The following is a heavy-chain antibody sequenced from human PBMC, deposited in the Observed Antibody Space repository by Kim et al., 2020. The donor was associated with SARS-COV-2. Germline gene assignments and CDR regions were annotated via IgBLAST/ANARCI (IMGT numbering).Heavy chain of an antibody. V-gene: IGHV1-69*06. Sequence: SVKVSCKASGGTFSNYAISWVRQAPGQGLEWIGGIIPIFGKANHAQKFRDRVTINADRSATTIYMELRSLRSEDTAVYYCAGDGMLRGVYTSYSDYWGPRTPGSVSS. D-gene: IGHD3-10*01. CDR2: IIPIFGKA. CDR3: AGDGMLRGVYTSYSDY. CDR1: GGTFSNYA. J-gene: IGHJ4*03.